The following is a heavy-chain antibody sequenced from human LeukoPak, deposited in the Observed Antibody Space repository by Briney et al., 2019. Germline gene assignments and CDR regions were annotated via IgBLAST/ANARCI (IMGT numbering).Heavy chain of an antibody. Sequence: PSETLSLTCTVSGGSISSYYWSWIRQPPGKGLEWIGYIYYSGSTNYNPSLKSRVTISVDTSKNQFSLKLSSVTAADTAVYYCARDVGDGMDVWGKGTTVTVCS. J-gene: IGHJ6*04. V-gene: IGHV4-59*01. D-gene: IGHD1-26*01. CDR2: IYYSGST. CDR1: GGSISSYY. CDR3: ARDVGDGMDV.